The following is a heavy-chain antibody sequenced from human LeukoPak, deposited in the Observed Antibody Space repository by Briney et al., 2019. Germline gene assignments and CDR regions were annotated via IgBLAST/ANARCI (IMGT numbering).Heavy chain of an antibody. D-gene: IGHD6-13*01. CDR1: GGSISSGSYY. CDR3: ARSSSSWN. V-gene: IGHV4-61*02. CDR2: IYTSGST. Sequence: PSQTLSLTCTVSGGSISSGSYYWSWIRQPAGKGLEWIGRIYTSGSTNYNPSLKSRVTISVDTSKNQFSLRLSSVTAADTAVYYCARSSSSWNWGQGTLVTVPS. J-gene: IGHJ4*02.